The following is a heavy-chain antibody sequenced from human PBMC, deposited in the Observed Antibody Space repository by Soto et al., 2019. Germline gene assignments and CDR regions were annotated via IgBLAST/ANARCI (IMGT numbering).Heavy chain of an antibody. CDR3: AKDMSGYSSPFDY. J-gene: IGHJ4*02. CDR2: ISYDGSNK. CDR1: GFTFSSYG. Sequence: QVQLVESGGGVVQPGWSLRLSCAASGFTFSSYGMHWVRQAPGKGLEWVAVISYDGSNKYYADSVKGRFTISRDNSKNTLYLQMNSLRAEDTAVYYCAKDMSGYSSPFDYWGQGTLVTVSS. V-gene: IGHV3-30*18. D-gene: IGHD3-3*01.